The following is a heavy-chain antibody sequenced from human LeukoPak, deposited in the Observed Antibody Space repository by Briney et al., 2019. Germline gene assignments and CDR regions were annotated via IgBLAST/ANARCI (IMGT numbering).Heavy chain of an antibody. CDR3: ARLSIHLGQPTF. CDR2: IYHSGST. J-gene: IGHJ4*02. V-gene: IGHV4-38-2*01. D-gene: IGHD2/OR15-2a*01. CDR1: GYSISSGYY. Sequence: KPSETLSLTCAVSGYSISSGYYWGWIRQPPGKGLEWVGSIYHSGSTYYNPSLKSRVTISVDTSKNQFSLKLGSVTAADTAVYYCARLSIHLGQPTFWGQGTLVTVSS.